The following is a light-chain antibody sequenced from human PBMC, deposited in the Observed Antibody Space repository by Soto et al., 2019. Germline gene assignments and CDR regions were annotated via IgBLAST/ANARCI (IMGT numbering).Light chain of an antibody. J-gene: IGKJ2*01. CDR3: QQSDSTPYT. Sequence: DIQMTQSPSSLSASVGDRVTITCRASQSISSYLNWYQQKPGKAPKLLIYAASSLQSGVPSRFSRSGPGTDFTLTISSLQPEDFASYYCQQSDSTPYTFGQGTKLEIK. CDR2: AAS. CDR1: QSISSY. V-gene: IGKV1-39*01.